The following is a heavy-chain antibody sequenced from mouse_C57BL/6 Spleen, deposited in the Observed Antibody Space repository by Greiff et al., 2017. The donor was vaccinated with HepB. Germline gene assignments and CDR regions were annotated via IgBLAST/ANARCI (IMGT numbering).Heavy chain of an antibody. Sequence: VKLMESGAELVKPGASVKISCKASGYAFSSYWMNWVKQRPGKGLEWIGQIYPGDGDTNYNGKFKGKATLTADKSSSTAYMQLSSLTSEDSAVYFCARGGAYYSNYAFDYWGQGTTLTVSS. CDR1: GYAFSSYW. CDR3: ARGGAYYSNYAFDY. J-gene: IGHJ2*01. CDR2: IYPGDGDT. V-gene: IGHV1-80*01. D-gene: IGHD2-5*01.